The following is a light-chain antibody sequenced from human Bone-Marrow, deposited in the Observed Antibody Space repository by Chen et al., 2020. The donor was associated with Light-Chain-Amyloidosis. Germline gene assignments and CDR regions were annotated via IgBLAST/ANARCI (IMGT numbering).Light chain of an antibody. CDR1: QTISSNY. CDR3: QQYGTSPLA. Sequence: EIVLTQSTGTLSLSPGEGSNLSCRASQTISSNYLTWYQQKIGQDPRLLIYGSSSRATGIPDRLTGSGSGTDFTLTINRLEPEDFAMYYCQQYGTSPLAFGGGTKVEIK. CDR2: GSS. J-gene: IGKJ4*01. V-gene: IGKV3-20*01.